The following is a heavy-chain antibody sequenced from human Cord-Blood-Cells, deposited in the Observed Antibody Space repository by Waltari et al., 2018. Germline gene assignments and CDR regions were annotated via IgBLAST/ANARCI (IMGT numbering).Heavy chain of an antibody. V-gene: IGHV4-39*01. J-gene: IGHJ4*02. Sequence: QLQLQESGPGLVKPLETLSLTCTVSGGSISSSRYYWGLIRQPPGKGLEWIGSIYYSGSTYYNPSLKSRVTISVDTSKNQFSLKLSSVTAADTAVYYCARHVRTYRGFGELYYFDYWGQGTLVTVSS. CDR2: IYYSGST. CDR1: GGSISSSRYY. D-gene: IGHD3-10*01. CDR3: ARHVRTYRGFGELYYFDY.